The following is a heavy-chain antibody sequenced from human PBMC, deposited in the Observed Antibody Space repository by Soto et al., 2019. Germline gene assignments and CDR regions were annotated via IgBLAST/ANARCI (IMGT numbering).Heavy chain of an antibody. CDR1: GFTFGDYA. CDR2: ISSSSSYI. Sequence: PGGSLRLSCTASGFTFGDYAMNWFRQAPGKGLEWVSSISSSSSYIYYADSVKGRFTISRDNAKNSLYLQMNSLRAEDTAVYYCAREDHYYGDYVAYWGQGTLVTVSS. D-gene: IGHD4-17*01. V-gene: IGHV3-21*01. J-gene: IGHJ4*02. CDR3: AREDHYYGDYVAY.